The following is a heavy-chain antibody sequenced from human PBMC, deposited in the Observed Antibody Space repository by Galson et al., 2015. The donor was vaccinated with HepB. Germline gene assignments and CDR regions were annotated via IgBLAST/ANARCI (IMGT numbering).Heavy chain of an antibody. CDR3: AREMYHDFWSGNYDGTYYYYMDV. CDR1: GFTFSTYG. CDR2: IWYDGNNK. J-gene: IGHJ6*03. D-gene: IGHD3-3*01. Sequence: SLRLSCAASGFTFSTYGMHWVRQAPGKGLEWVAVIWYDGNNKYYADSVKGRFTISRDNSKNTLFLQMNSLRAEDTAVYYCAREMYHDFWSGNYDGTYYYYMDVWGTGTTVTVSS. V-gene: IGHV3-33*01.